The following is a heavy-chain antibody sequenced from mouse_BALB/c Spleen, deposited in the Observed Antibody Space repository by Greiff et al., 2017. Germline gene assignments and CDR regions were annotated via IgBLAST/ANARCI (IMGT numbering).Heavy chain of an antibody. CDR2: ISSGGSYT. Sequence: EVHLVESGGGLVKPGGSLKLSCAASGFTFSSYAMSWVRQSPEKRLEWVAEISSGGSYTYYPDTVTGRFTISRDNAKNTLYLEMSSLRSEDTAMDYCALSTMIAMDYWGQGTSVTVSS. D-gene: IGHD2-4*01. J-gene: IGHJ4*01. CDR3: ALSTMIAMDY. CDR1: GFTFSSYA. V-gene: IGHV5-9-4*01.